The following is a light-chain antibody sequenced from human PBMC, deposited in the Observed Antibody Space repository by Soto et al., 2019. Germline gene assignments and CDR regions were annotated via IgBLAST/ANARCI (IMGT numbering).Light chain of an antibody. CDR3: QQYAGSPIT. CDR1: QIVRSRY. CDR2: GES. Sequence: EIVLTQSPGTLSLSPGEIATVSCRASQIVRSRYLAWYQQKPGQAPRVLIYGESSRASGIPDRFSGSGSETDFTLTISRLEPEDFALYYCQQYAGSPITCGQGTRLEIK. J-gene: IGKJ5*01. V-gene: IGKV3-20*01.